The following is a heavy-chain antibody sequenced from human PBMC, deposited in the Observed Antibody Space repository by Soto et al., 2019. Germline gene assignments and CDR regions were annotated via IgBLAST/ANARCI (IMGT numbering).Heavy chain of an antibody. V-gene: IGHV1-3*01. Sequence: VASVKVSCKTSGYTFTHYAIHWVRQAPGQSLEWMGWINAGHGTTQYSPKFQGRASITRDTSATTASMELNNLRYEDMAVYFCARSPYSGSYYGPYDYWGQGTLVTVSS. D-gene: IGHD1-26*01. CDR2: INAGHGTT. CDR1: GYTFTHYA. CDR3: ARSPYSGSYYGPYDY. J-gene: IGHJ4*02.